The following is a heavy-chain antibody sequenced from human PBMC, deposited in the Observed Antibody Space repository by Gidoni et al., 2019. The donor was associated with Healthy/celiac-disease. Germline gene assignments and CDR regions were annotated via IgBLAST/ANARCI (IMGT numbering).Heavy chain of an antibody. CDR2: IYHSGST. V-gene: IGHV4-4*02. J-gene: IGHJ6*03. D-gene: IGHD6-13*01. Sequence: QVQLQKSGPGLVKPSWTLSLTCAVSADSISSSHWWSWVRQPQGKGLEWIGEIYHSGSTNYNPSLKRRVTISVDKSKNQFSLKLSSVTAADTAVYYCARDILLAAAEYYMDVWGKGTTVTVSS. CDR1: ADSISSSHW. CDR3: ARDILLAAAEYYMDV.